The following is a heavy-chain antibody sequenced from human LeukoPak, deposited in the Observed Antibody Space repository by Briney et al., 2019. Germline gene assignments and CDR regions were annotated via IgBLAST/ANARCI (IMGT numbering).Heavy chain of an antibody. V-gene: IGHV1-46*01. D-gene: IGHD3-3*01. CDR2: INPSGGST. CDR1: GYTLINYY. J-gene: IGHJ4*02. Sequence: ASVKASCKTSGYTLINYYIHWVRQAPGQGLEWMGIINPSGGSTSYAQKFQGRVTMTRDTSTSTVYMELSSLRSEDTAVYYCARGTPSGALEWDYWGQGTLVTVSS. CDR3: ARGTPSGALEWDY.